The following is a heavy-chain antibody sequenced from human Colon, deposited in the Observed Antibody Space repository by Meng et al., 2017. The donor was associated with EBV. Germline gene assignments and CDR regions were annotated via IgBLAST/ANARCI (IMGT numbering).Heavy chain of an antibody. CDR2: IRNKTNGGTA. V-gene: IGHV3-15*01. CDR3: TTGKQWLVP. J-gene: IGHJ5*02. D-gene: IGHD6-19*01. CDR1: GFTFTNAW. Sequence: EVQLVGAGGGLVKPGGSLRLSCAASGFTFTNAWMSWVRQAPGKGLEWIGRIRNKTNGGTADYAAPVKGRFSISRDDSENTLYLQMNSLKIEDTAMYFCTTGKQWLVPWGQGTLVTVSS.